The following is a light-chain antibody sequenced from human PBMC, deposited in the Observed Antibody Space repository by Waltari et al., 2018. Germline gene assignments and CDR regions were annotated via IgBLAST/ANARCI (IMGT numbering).Light chain of an antibody. J-gene: IGLJ3*02. CDR3: SSYGSINTWL. V-gene: IGLV2-23*02. CDR2: EVT. Sequence: QSALTQAASVSGSPGQSITIPCTGTSSDVGSSNIVSWYQQHPGKAPNPLISEVTKRPSGVSNRFSGSKSGNTASLTISGLQAEDEADYFCSSYGSINTWLFGGGTKLTVL. CDR1: SSDVGSSNI.